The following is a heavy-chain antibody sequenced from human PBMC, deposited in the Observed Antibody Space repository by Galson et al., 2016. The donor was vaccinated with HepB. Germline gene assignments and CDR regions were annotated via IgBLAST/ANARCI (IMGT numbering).Heavy chain of an antibody. D-gene: IGHD3-22*01. J-gene: IGHJ2*01. CDR1: GFTFRDST. CDR3: AKDGGTWGYYYGDWNLDL. V-gene: IGHV3-23*01. CDR2: ITGSGASS. Sequence: SLRLSCAASGFTFRDSTMTWVRQAPGKGLEWVSTITGSGASSYYADSVKGRFTISRDNSKNNVYLQMNSLRADDTAVYYCAKDGGTWGYYYGDWNLDLWGRGTLVTVSS.